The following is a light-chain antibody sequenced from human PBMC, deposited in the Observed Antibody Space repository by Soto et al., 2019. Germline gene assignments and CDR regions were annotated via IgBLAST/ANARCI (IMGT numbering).Light chain of an antibody. CDR2: DVT. V-gene: IGLV2-11*01. Sequence: QSVLTQPPSVSGSPGQSVTISCTGTSXDVGGYNYVFWYQQHPGKTHKLMLNDVTKRPSVVTDRSYRSKSGNTPAQTTLGLQAEDESDYYCCSYTGRFTCVFGTGTKVTVL. J-gene: IGLJ1*01. CDR3: CSYTGRFTCV. CDR1: SXDVGGYNY.